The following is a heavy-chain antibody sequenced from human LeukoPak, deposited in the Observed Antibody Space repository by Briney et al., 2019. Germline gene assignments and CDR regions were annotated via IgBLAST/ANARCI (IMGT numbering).Heavy chain of an antibody. Sequence: SETLSLTCTVSGGSISSSSYYWGWIRQPPGKGLEWIGSIYYSGSTYYNPSLKSRVTITVDTSKNQFSLKLSSVTAADTAVYYCAGADFGVVILFDYWGQGTLVTVSS. CDR2: IYYSGST. J-gene: IGHJ4*02. CDR3: AGADFGVVILFDY. CDR1: GGSISSSSYY. D-gene: IGHD3-3*01. V-gene: IGHV4-39*07.